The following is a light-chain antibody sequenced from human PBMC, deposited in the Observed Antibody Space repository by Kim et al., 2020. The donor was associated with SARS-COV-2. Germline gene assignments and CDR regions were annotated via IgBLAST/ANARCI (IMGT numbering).Light chain of an antibody. CDR1: ERLPRNY. CDR2: DAS. Sequence: EIVLTQSPGTLSLSPGERATLSCRASERLPRNYLAWFQQKPGQAPRLLIYDASSRATGVPDRFSGSGSGTDFTLTISRLEPEDFAVYFCQQYHWAPDTVGQGTKLEI. V-gene: IGKV3-20*01. CDR3: QQYHWAPDT. J-gene: IGKJ2*01.